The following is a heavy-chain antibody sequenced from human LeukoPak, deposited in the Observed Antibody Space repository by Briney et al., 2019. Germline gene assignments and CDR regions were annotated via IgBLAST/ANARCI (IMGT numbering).Heavy chain of an antibody. V-gene: IGHV4-30-2*01. CDR3: AREDGYNYGVDY. J-gene: IGHJ4*02. Sequence: SETLSLTCTVSGGSISSGGYYWSWIRQPPGKGLEWIGYIYHSGSTYYNPSLKSRVTISVDRSKNQFSLKLSSVTAADTAVYYCAREDGYNYGVDYWGQGTLVTVSS. CDR1: GGSISSGGYY. CDR2: IYHSGST. D-gene: IGHD5-24*01.